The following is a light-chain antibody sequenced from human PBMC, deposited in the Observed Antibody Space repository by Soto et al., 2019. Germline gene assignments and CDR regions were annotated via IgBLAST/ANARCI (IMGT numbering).Light chain of an antibody. J-gene: IGLJ2*01. V-gene: IGLV2-14*01. CDR1: SSDVGAYNY. CDR2: EVV. CDR3: SSFTDSSTVL. Sequence: QSALTQPASVSGSPGQSITISCTVTSSDVGAYNYVSWWQHHPGKAPKLIIYEVVYRPSGISDRFSGSKSGNTASLAISGLQAEDEGDYYCSSFTDSSTVLFGGGTKLTVL.